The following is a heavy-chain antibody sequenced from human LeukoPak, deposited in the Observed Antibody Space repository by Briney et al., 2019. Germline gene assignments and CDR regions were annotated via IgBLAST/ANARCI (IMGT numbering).Heavy chain of an antibody. Sequence: PSETLSLTCAVYGGSFSGYYWSWIRQPPGKGLEWIGEINHSGSTNYNPSLKSRVTISVDTSKNQFSLKLSSVTAADTAVYYCARDRDYRRYYYYGMDVWGQGTTVTVSS. V-gene: IGHV4-34*01. CDR1: GGSFSGYY. CDR3: ARDRDYRRYYYYGMDV. J-gene: IGHJ6*02. CDR2: INHSGST. D-gene: IGHD4-4*01.